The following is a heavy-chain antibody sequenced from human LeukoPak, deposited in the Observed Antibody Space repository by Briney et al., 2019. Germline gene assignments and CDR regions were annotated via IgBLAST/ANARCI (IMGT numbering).Heavy chain of an antibody. D-gene: IGHD2-8*01. Sequence: SETLFLTCTVSGGSISSSSYYWGWIRQPPGKGLEWIGSIYYSGSTYYNPSLKSRVTISVDTSKNQFSLKLSSVTAADTAVYYCTLMVYARSFDYWGQGTLVTVSS. CDR1: GGSISSSSYY. CDR2: IYYSGST. CDR3: TLMVYARSFDY. J-gene: IGHJ4*02. V-gene: IGHV4-39*03.